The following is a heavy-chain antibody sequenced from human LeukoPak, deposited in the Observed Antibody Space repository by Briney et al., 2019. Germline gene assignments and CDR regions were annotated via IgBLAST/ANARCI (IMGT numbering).Heavy chain of an antibody. CDR2: INHSGSA. CDR1: GGSFSGYY. D-gene: IGHD3-10*01. V-gene: IGHV4-34*01. Sequence: SETLSLTCGVYGGSFSGYYRSWIRQPPGKGLEWIGEINHSGSAGYNPSLESRVTISVDTSKKQFSPKVNSVTAADPGVYYCARRGFRGSGTLAFGYWGQGTLVTVSA. J-gene: IGHJ4*02. CDR3: ARRGFRGSGTLAFGY.